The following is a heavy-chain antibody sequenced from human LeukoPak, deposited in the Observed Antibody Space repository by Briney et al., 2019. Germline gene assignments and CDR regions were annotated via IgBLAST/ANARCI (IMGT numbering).Heavy chain of an antibody. V-gene: IGHV4-38-2*01. D-gene: IGHD1-1*01. CDR2: IYHSGST. Sequence: PSETLSLTCAVSSYSISSGYYWGWIRQPPGKGLEWIGAIYHSGSTYYNPSLESRVTISVDTSKNQFSLKLSSVTAADTAVSYCVRQLSHYSYYYYMDVWGKGTTVTVFS. J-gene: IGHJ6*03. CDR3: VRQLSHYSYYYYMDV. CDR1: SYSISSGYY.